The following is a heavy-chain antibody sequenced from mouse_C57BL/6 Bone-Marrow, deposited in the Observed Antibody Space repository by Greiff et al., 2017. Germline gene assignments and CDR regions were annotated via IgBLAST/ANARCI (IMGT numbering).Heavy chain of an antibody. V-gene: IGHV1-74*01. J-gene: IGHJ4*01. Sequence: VQLQQPGAELVKPGASVKVSCKASGYTFTSYWMHWVKQRPGQGLEWIGRIHPSDSDTNYNQKFKGKATLTVDKSSSTAYMQLSSLTSEDSAVYYCAIWASMYYYGSILYYYAMDYWGQGTSVTVSS. CDR1: GYTFTSYW. D-gene: IGHD1-1*01. CDR2: IHPSDSDT. CDR3: AIWASMYYYGSILYYYAMDY.